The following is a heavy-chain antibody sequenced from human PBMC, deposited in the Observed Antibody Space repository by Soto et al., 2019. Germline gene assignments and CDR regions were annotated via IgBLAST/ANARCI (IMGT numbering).Heavy chain of an antibody. CDR1: GYSFTSFS. Sequence: GASVKVSCKASGYSFTSFSLHWVRQAPGQRLEWMGWIKPGNGDTKYSQRFQGRVTFARDTSASTVYMELSSLGSEDTAIYYCALYDILTSFDPWGQGTLVTVSS. V-gene: IGHV1-3*01. D-gene: IGHD3-9*01. CDR2: IKPGNGDT. J-gene: IGHJ5*02. CDR3: ALYDILTSFDP.